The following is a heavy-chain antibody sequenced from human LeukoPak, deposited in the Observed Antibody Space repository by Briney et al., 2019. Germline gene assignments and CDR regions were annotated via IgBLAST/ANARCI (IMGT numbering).Heavy chain of an antibody. V-gene: IGHV4-34*01. J-gene: IGHJ4*02. CDR1: GGSFRGYY. CDR2: INHSGST. Sequence: SETLSLTCAVYGGSFRGYYWSWIRQPPGKGLEWIGEINHSGSTNYNPSLKSRVTISVDTSKNQFSLKLSSVTAADTAVYYCARGYYDFWSGYSSYFDYWGQGTLVTVSS. D-gene: IGHD3-3*01. CDR3: ARGYYDFWSGYSSYFDY.